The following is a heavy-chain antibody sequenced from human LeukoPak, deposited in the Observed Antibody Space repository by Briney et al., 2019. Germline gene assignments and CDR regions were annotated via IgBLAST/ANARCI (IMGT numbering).Heavy chain of an antibody. V-gene: IGHV1-3*01. Sequence: ASVKVSCKASGYTFTSYGISWVRQAPGQGLEWMGWINVGSGNTKYSQKFQGRLTITRDTSANTAYMELNSLRSEDTAVYYCAREMFGTSRPSDYWGQGTLVTVSS. CDR2: INVGSGNT. CDR1: GYTFTSYG. CDR3: AREMFGTSRPSDY. D-gene: IGHD2-2*01. J-gene: IGHJ4*02.